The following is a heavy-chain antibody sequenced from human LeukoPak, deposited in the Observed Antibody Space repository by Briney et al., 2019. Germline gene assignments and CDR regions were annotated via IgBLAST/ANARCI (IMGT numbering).Heavy chain of an antibody. CDR1: GGSISSGSYY. CDR3: ARGRGIAAAGAPKPLRYYYYYMDV. V-gene: IGHV4-39*07. D-gene: IGHD6-13*01. CDR2: IYYSGST. J-gene: IGHJ6*03. Sequence: PSQTLSLTCTVSGGSISSGSYYWGWIRQPPGEGLECVGTIYYSGSTDYNPSLKSRVTISVDTSKNQFSLKLSSVTAADTAVYYCARGRGIAAAGAPKPLRYYYYYMDVWGKGTTVTVSS.